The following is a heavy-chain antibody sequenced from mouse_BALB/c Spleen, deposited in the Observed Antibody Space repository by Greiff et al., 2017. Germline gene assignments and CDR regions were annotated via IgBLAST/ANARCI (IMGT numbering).Heavy chain of an antibody. CDR1: GYTFSSYW. CDR3: ARRGYYGNPDY. J-gene: IGHJ2*01. D-gene: IGHD2-1*01. CDR2: ILPGSGST. V-gene: IGHV1-9*01. Sequence: QVQLQQSGAELMKPGASVKISCKATGYTFSSYWIEWVKQRPGHGLEWIGEILPGSGSTNYNEKFKGKATFTADTSSNTAYMQLSSLTSEDSAVYYCARRGYYGNPDYWGQGTTLTVSS.